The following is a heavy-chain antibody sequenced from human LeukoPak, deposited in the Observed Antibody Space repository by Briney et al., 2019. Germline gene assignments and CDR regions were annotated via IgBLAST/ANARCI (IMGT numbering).Heavy chain of an antibody. Sequence: GGSLRLSCAASGFTFSSYAMSWVRQAPGKGLEWVSAISGSGGSTYYADSVKGRFTISRDNSKNTLYLQMNSLRAEDTAVYYCAKPLLITGTTLVDYWGQGTLVTVSS. CDR1: GFTFSSYA. CDR2: ISGSGGST. D-gene: IGHD1-7*01. J-gene: IGHJ4*02. CDR3: AKPLLITGTTLVDY. V-gene: IGHV3-23*01.